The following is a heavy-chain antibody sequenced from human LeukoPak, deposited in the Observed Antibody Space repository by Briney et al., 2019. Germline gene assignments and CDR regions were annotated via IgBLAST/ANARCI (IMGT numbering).Heavy chain of an antibody. Sequence: GGSLRLSCAASGFIFSNYGMSWVRQAPGKGLDWVSVISYNGATTYYADSVKGRFTISRDNSKNTLYLQMNSLRAEDTAVYYCAKKGEASSGYYSYNDYWGQGTLVTVSS. CDR3: AKKGEASSGYYSYNDY. V-gene: IGHV3-23*01. D-gene: IGHD3-22*01. CDR2: ISYNGATT. J-gene: IGHJ4*02. CDR1: GFIFSNYG.